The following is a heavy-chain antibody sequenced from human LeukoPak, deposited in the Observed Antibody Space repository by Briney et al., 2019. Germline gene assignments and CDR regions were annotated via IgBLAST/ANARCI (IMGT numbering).Heavy chain of an antibody. CDR2: MNRDGSEK. CDR3: AKDHQLTSSGRDY. Sequence: PGGSLRLSCAASGFTFAPYWMTWVRQAPGKGLEYVATMNRDGSEKYYADSVKGLFTISRDSSKNTLYLQMNSLRAEDTAVYYCAKDHQLTSSGRDYWGQGTLVTVSS. V-gene: IGHV3-7*01. J-gene: IGHJ4*02. D-gene: IGHD6-19*01. CDR1: GFTFAPYW.